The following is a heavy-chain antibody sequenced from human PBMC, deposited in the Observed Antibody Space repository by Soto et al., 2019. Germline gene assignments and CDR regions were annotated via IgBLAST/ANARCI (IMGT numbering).Heavy chain of an antibody. J-gene: IGHJ4*02. V-gene: IGHV1-69*12. CDR1: GGTFSSYA. D-gene: IGHD6-13*01. CDR2: IIPIFGTA. CDR3: ARKGRYSSSWYGGDFDY. Sequence: QVQLVQSGAEVKKPGSSVKVSCKASGGTFSSYAISWVRQAPGQGLEWMGGIIPIFGTANYAQKSQGRVTITAYESTSTAYMELSSLRAEDTAVYYCARKGRYSSSWYGGDFDYGGQGTLVTVSS.